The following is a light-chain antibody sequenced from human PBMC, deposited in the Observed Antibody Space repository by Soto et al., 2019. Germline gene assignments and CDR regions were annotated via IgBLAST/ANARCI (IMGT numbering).Light chain of an antibody. Sequence: DIQMTQSPSTLPASVGDRVTITCRASQSISSWLAWYQQKPGKAPKLLIYKASTLKNGVPSRFSGSGSGTEFTLTISRLQPDDFATYYCQQYNSQSRTFGQGTKVDIK. J-gene: IGKJ1*01. CDR2: KAS. V-gene: IGKV1-5*03. CDR3: QQYNSQSRT. CDR1: QSISSW.